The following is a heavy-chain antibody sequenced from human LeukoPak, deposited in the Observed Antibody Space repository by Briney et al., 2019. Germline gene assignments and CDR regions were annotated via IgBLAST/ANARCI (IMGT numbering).Heavy chain of an antibody. V-gene: IGHV4-39*01. CDR2: IYYSGST. D-gene: IGHD1-26*01. CDR1: GGSISSSSYY. Sequence: SETLSLTCTVSGGSISSSSYYWGWIRQPPGKGLEWIGSIYYSGSTYYNPSLKSRVTISVDTSKNQFSLKLSSVTAADTAVYYCARQWELLLVYYFDYWGQGTLVTVSS. J-gene: IGHJ4*02. CDR3: ARQWELLLVYYFDY.